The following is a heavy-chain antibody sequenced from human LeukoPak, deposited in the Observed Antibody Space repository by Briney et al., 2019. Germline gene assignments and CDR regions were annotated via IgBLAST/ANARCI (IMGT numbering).Heavy chain of an antibody. V-gene: IGHV3-30*18. CDR2: ISYDGSNK. D-gene: IGHD6-13*01. J-gene: IGHJ4*02. Sequence: PGGSLRLSCAASGFTFSSYGMHWVRQAPGKGLEWVAVISYDGSNKYYADSVKGRFTISSDNSKNTLYLQMNSLRAEDTAVYYCAKGATRLAAAGTNFDYWGQGTLVTVSS. CDR3: AKGATRLAAAGTNFDY. CDR1: GFTFSSYG.